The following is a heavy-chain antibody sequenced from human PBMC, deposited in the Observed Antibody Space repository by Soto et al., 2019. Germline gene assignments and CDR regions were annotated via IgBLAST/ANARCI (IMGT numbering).Heavy chain of an antibody. V-gene: IGHV1-69*13. J-gene: IGHJ4*02. CDR1: GGTFSSYA. CDR2: IIPIFGTA. CDR3: ARTARWLQLLDY. D-gene: IGHD5-12*01. Sequence: PVKVSCKASGGTFSSYAISWVRQAPGQGLEWMGGIIPIFGTANYAQKFQGRVTITADESTSTAYMELSSLRSEDTAVYYCARTARWLQLLDYWGQGTLVTVSS.